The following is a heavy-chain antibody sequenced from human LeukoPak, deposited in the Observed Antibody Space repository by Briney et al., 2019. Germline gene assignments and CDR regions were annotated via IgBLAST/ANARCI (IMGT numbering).Heavy chain of an antibody. D-gene: IGHD2-2*01. J-gene: IGHJ6*02. CDR3: ARDVPQTYYYYYGMDV. CDR2: IWYDGSNK. CDR1: GFTFSIYA. Sequence: GGSLRLSCAASGFTFSIYAMSWVRQAPGKGLEWVAVIWYDGSNKYYADSVKGRFTISRDNSKNTLYLQMNSLRAEDTAVYYCARDVPQTYYYYYGMDVWGQGTTVTVSS. V-gene: IGHV3-33*08.